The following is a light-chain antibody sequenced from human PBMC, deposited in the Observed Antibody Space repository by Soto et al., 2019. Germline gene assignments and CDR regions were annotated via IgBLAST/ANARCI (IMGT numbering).Light chain of an antibody. V-gene: IGKV1-39*01. J-gene: IGKJ1*01. Sequence: DIQMTQSPSSLSASVGDRVTITCRASQSISNYLNWYQQKPGKAPKLLIYAASNLQSGVPSRFSGSGSGTDFTLTISSLQPEDFATYYCQQSYSTPRTFCQGTKVEIK. CDR1: QSISNY. CDR2: AAS. CDR3: QQSYSTPRT.